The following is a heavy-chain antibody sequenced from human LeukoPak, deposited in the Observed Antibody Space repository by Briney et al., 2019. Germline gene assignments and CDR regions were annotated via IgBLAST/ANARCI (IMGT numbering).Heavy chain of an antibody. D-gene: IGHD2-2*01. V-gene: IGHV1-18*01. Sequence: ASVKVSCKASGYTFTSYGISWVRQAPGQGLEWMGWISAYNGNTNYAQKLQGRVTMTTDTSTSTAYMELGSLRSDDTPVYYCARDWGPYCSSTSCPLGYWGQGTLVTVSS. CDR2: ISAYNGNT. CDR1: GYTFTSYG. J-gene: IGHJ4*02. CDR3: ARDWGPYCSSTSCPLGY.